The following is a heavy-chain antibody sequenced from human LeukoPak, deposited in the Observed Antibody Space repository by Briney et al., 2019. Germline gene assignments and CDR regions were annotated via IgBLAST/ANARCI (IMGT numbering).Heavy chain of an antibody. D-gene: IGHD4-17*01. V-gene: IGHV4-59*01. CDR2: INYRGST. J-gene: IGHJ6*02. CDR3: ARGDDFGTFYAMDV. Sequence: SETLSLTCTVSGGSISSYYWSWIRQPPGKGLEWIGYINYRGSTSYNPSLKSRVTISVDTSKNQFSLKLTSVTAADTAVYYCARGDDFGTFYAMDVWGQGTTVTVSS. CDR1: GGSISSYY.